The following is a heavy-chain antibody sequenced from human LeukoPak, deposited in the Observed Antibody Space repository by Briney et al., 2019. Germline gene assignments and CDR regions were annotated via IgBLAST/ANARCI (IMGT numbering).Heavy chain of an antibody. J-gene: IGHJ4*02. V-gene: IGHV3-33*01. CDR3: ARQFRYFDY. CDR2: IGYDGNIK. CDR1: GFTFSTYG. Sequence: PGGSLRLSCAASGFTFSTYGMHWVRQDPGKGLEWVAAIGYDGNIKYYRDSVRGRFTISRDNSKNTLSLQMNSLRAEDTAEYYCARQFRYFDYWGQGILVTVSS.